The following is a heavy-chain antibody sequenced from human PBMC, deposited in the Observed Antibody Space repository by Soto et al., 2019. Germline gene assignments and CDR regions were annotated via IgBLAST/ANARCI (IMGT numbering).Heavy chain of an antibody. J-gene: IGHJ4*02. CDR2: INTDGSST. D-gene: IGHD3-3*01. CDR1: GFSFSSYW. CDR3: AKDWSAAH. V-gene: IGHV3-74*01. Sequence: PGGSLRLSCADSGFSFSSYWMHWLRQGPEKRLVWVSRINTDGSSTNYADSVKGRFTISRDNSRNTLYLQMNSLRADDTAVYYCAKDWSAAHWGQGTLVTVSS.